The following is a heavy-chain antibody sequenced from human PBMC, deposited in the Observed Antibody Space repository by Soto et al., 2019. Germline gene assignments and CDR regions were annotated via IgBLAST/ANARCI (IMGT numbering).Heavy chain of an antibody. CDR3: AKKAVMFRGVPYDLDV. Sequence: GESLKISCAASGFTFSSYIMSWVRQAPGRGLEWVSGIVADGTTTDYADSVKGRFTISRDNSKNTLYLQMNSLRAEDTAIYYCAKKAVMFRGVPYDLDVWGQGTTVTVSS. CDR2: IVADGTTT. V-gene: IGHV3-23*01. CDR1: GFTFSSYI. D-gene: IGHD3-10*01. J-gene: IGHJ6*02.